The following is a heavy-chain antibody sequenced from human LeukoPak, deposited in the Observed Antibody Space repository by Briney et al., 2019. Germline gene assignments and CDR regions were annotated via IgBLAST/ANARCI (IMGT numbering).Heavy chain of an antibody. CDR1: GFSFDVYD. D-gene: IGHD3-10*01. Sequence: GGSLRLSCAASGFSFDVYDINWVRQAPGKGLEWVSGISWNGGTTSYADSVKGRFTISRDNAKNSLYLQMNSLRAEDTAVYYCARGRYYGSGSYSFRYYYYYYMDVWGKGTTVTVSS. CDR3: ARGRYYGSGSYSFRYYYYYYMDV. CDR2: ISWNGGTT. V-gene: IGHV3-20*04. J-gene: IGHJ6*03.